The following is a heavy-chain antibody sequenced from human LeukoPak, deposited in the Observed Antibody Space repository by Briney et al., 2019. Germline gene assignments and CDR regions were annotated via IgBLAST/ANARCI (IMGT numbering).Heavy chain of an antibody. CDR1: GFTFSNAW. CDR3: TTDAGPKYYFDY. J-gene: IGHJ4*02. V-gene: IGHV3-15*01. CDR2: IKSKTDGGTT. Sequence: GGSLRLSCAASGFTFSNAWMSWVRQAPGKGLEWVGRIKSKTDGGTTDYAAPVKGRFTISRDDSKNTLYLQMNSLKTEDTAVYYCTTDAGPKYYFDYWGQGTLVTVSS.